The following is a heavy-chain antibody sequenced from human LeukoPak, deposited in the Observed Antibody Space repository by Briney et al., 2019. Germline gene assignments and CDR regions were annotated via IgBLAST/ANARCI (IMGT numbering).Heavy chain of an antibody. V-gene: IGHV3-49*04. CDR2: IRSKAYGGTT. J-gene: IGHJ4*02. D-gene: IGHD6-19*01. Sequence: PGRSLRLSCTASGFTFGDYAMSWVRQAPGKGLEWVGFIRSKAYGGTTEYAASVKGRFTISRDVSRSIAYLQMNSLKTEDTAVYYCTRDLRGSSGWYVGNWGQGTLVTVSS. CDR1: GFTFGDYA. CDR3: TRDLRGSSGWYVGN.